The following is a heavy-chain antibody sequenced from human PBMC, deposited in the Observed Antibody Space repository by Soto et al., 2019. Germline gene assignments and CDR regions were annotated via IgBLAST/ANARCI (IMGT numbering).Heavy chain of an antibody. V-gene: IGHV4-34*01. CDR3: ARADDYSDAFDI. CDR1: GGSFSGYY. D-gene: IGHD5-12*01. CDR2: INHSGST. Sequence: PSETLSLTCAVYGGSFSGYYCSWIRQPPGKGPEWIGEINHSGSTNYNPSLKSRVTISVDTSKTQFSLKLNSVTAADTAVYYCARADDYSDAFDIWGQGTMVTVSS. J-gene: IGHJ3*02.